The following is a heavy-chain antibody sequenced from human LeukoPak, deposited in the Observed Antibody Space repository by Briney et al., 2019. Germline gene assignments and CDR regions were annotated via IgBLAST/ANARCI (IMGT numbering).Heavy chain of an antibody. V-gene: IGHV1-2*02. D-gene: IGHD3-10*01. CDR3: AGDLYYYGSGSYYCDY. J-gene: IGHJ4*02. Sequence: GASVKVSCKASGYTFTGYYMHWVRQAPGQGLEWMGWINPNSGGTNYAQKFQGRVTMTRDTSISTAYMELSRLRSDDTAVYYCAGDLYYYGSGSYYCDYWGQGTLVTVSS. CDR1: GYTFTGYY. CDR2: INPNSGGT.